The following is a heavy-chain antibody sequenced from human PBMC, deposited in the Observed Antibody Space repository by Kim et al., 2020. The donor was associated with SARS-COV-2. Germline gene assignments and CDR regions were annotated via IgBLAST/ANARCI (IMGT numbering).Heavy chain of an antibody. D-gene: IGHD3-22*01. J-gene: IGHJ4*02. Sequence: VKGRFTISRDNSKNTLYLQMNSLRAEDTAVYYCAKYYYDSSGYYPVFDYWGQGTLVTVSS. V-gene: IGHV3-23*01. CDR3: AKYYYDSSGYYPVFDY.